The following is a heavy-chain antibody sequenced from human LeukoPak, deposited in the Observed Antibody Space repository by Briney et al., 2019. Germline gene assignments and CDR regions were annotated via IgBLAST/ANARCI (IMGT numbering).Heavy chain of an antibody. CDR2: ISYDGSNK. Sequence: PGRSLRLSCAASGFTFSSYAMHWVRQAPGKGLEWVAVISYDGSNKYYADSVKGRFTISRDNSKNTLYLQMNSLRAEDTAVYYCAKDGFRGYFDYWGQGTLVTVSS. CDR1: GFTFSSYA. J-gene: IGHJ4*02. V-gene: IGHV3-30-3*01. D-gene: IGHD3-10*01. CDR3: AKDGFRGYFDY.